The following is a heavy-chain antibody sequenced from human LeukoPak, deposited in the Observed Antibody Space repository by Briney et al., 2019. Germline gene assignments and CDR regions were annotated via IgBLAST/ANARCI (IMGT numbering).Heavy chain of an antibody. D-gene: IGHD1-26*01. CDR1: GFTFDDYG. Sequence: PGGSLRLSCAASGFTFDDYGMSWVRQAPGKGLEWVAGIHWNGGSTGYVDSVKGRFTISRDNAKNTLYLQMNSLRAEDTAVYYCAKGEFGGYSRVFFDHWGQGTLVTVSS. V-gene: IGHV3-20*04. CDR2: IHWNGGST. J-gene: IGHJ4*02. CDR3: AKGEFGGYSRVFFDH.